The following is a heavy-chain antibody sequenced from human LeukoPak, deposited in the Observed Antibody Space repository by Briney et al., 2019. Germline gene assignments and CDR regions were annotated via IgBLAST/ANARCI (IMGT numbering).Heavy chain of an antibody. CDR1: GYTFSDYA. V-gene: IGHV1-2*02. CDR3: ARDSDPTYYFGSGSYHSY. J-gene: IGHJ4*02. CDR2: INPNSGGT. Sequence: GASVKVSCKASGYTFSDYAIHWVRQAPGQGLEWMGWINPNSGGTNSAQKFQGRVTMTRDTSISTAYMELSRLTSDDTAVYYCARDSDPTYYFGSGSYHSYWGQGTLVTVSS. D-gene: IGHD3-10*01.